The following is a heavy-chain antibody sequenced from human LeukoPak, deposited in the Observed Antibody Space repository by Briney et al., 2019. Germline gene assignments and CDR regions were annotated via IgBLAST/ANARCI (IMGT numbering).Heavy chain of an antibody. D-gene: IGHD6-13*01. CDR1: GYTFTSYD. CDR2: MNPISGNT. J-gene: IGHJ4*02. CDR3: ARGQKDIAAAGTTFDY. V-gene: IGHV1-8*01. Sequence: ASVKVSCKASGYTFTSYDINWVRQAPGQGLEWMGWMNPISGNTGYAQKFQGRVTITRNTSISTAYMELSSLRSEDTVVYYCARGQKDIAAAGTTFDYWGQGTLVTVSS.